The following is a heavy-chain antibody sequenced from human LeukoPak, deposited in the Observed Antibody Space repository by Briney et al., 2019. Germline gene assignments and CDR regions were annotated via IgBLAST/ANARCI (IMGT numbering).Heavy chain of an antibody. CDR3: ARDLGSGGSCYRN. Sequence: GGSLRLSCAASGFTFSSYSMNWVRQAPGKGLEWVSSISSSSSYIYYADSVKGRFTISRDNAKNTLYLQMNSLRAEDTAVYFCARDLGSGGSCYRNWGQGTLVIVSS. V-gene: IGHV3-21*01. D-gene: IGHD2-15*01. J-gene: IGHJ4*02. CDR1: GFTFSSYS. CDR2: ISSSSSYI.